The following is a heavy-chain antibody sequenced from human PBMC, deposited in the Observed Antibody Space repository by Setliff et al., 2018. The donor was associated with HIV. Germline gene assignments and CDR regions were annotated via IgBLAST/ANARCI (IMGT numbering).Heavy chain of an antibody. Sequence: GGSLRLSCTASGFTFGDYDMSWVRQAPGKGLEWVGRTRNEANSYTTEYAASVKGRFTISRDDSKNSLYLQMNSLKTEDTAVYYCARGSTVGTAFDYWGQGTLVTVSS. CDR3: ARGSTVGTAFDY. V-gene: IGHV3-72*01. CDR1: GFTFGDYD. D-gene: IGHD4-17*01. J-gene: IGHJ4*02. CDR2: TRNEANSYTT.